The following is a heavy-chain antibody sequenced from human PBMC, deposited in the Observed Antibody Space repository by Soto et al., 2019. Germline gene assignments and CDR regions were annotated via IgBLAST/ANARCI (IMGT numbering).Heavy chain of an antibody. D-gene: IGHD6-6*01. CDR1: GFTFSSYS. J-gene: IGHJ4*02. CDR3: AKDIAARPHQLYYFDY. Sequence: SGGSLRLSCAASGFTFSSYSMNWVRQAPGKGLEWVSAISGSGGSTYYADSVKGRFTISRDNSKNTLYLQMNSLRAEDTAVYYCAKDIAARPHQLYYFDYWGQGTLVTVSS. CDR2: ISGSGGST. V-gene: IGHV3-23*01.